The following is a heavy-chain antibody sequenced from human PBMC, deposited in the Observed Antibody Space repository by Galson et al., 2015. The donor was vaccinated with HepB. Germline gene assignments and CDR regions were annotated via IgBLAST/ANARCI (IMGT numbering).Heavy chain of an antibody. Sequence: SVKVSCKASGYTFTSYGISWVRQAPGQGLEWMGWISAYNGNANYAQKFQGRVTITADKSTSTAYMELSSLRSEDTAVYYCAAGGYITGYYYYYMDVWGKGTTVTVSS. J-gene: IGHJ6*03. D-gene: IGHD2-8*02. V-gene: IGHV1-18*01. CDR2: ISAYNGNA. CDR3: AAGGYITGYYYYYMDV. CDR1: GYTFTSYG.